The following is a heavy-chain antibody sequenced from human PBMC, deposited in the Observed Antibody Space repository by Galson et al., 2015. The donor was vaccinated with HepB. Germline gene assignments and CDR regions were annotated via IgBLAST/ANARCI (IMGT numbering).Heavy chain of an antibody. Sequence: ETLSLTCTVSGGSVSSGSYYWSWIRQPPGKGLEWIGYIYYSGSTNYNPSLKSRVTISVDTSKNQFSLKLSSVTAADTAVYYCARDQVAAAENYYYYGMDVWGQGTTVTVSS. CDR2: IYYSGST. CDR3: ARDQVAAAENYYYYGMDV. D-gene: IGHD6-13*01. CDR1: GGSVSSGSYY. J-gene: IGHJ6*02. V-gene: IGHV4-61*01.